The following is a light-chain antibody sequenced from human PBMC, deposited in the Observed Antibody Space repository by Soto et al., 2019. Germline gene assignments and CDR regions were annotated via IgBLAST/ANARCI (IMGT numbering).Light chain of an antibody. V-gene: IGKV3-11*01. Sequence: EIVLTQSPATLSLSPGERATLSCRASQSVDSYLAWYQQKPGQAPRLLIYDASNRATDIPARFSGSGSGTDFTLTISSLGPEDFAVYYCQQRSNWPLTFGGGTKVEIK. CDR3: QQRSNWPLT. J-gene: IGKJ4*01. CDR1: QSVDSY. CDR2: DAS.